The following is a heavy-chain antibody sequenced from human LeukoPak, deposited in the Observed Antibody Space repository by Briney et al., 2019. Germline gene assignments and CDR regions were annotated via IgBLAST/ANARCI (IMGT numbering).Heavy chain of an antibody. CDR2: INHSGST. CDR3: ARGTWFGDDYYYYMDV. V-gene: IGHV4-34*01. D-gene: IGHD3-10*01. CDR1: GGSFSGYY. Sequence: PETLSLTCAVYGGSFSGYYWSWIRQPPGKGLEWIGEINHSGSTNYNPSLKSRVTISVDTSKNQFSLKLSSATAADTAMYYCARGTWFGDDYYYYMDVWGKGTTVTVSS. J-gene: IGHJ6*03.